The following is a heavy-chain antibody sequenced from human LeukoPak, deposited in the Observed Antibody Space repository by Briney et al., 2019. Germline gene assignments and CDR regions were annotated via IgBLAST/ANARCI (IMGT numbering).Heavy chain of an antibody. Sequence: SETLSLTCTVSGGSISSYYWSWIRQPPGKGLEWIGYIYYSGSTTYNPSLKSRVTISVDTSKNQFSLKLSSVTAADTAVYYCARHWGSSSAIDYWGQGTLVTVSS. CDR2: IYYSGST. CDR3: ARHWGSSSAIDY. J-gene: IGHJ4*02. D-gene: IGHD6-13*01. V-gene: IGHV4-59*08. CDR1: GGSISSYY.